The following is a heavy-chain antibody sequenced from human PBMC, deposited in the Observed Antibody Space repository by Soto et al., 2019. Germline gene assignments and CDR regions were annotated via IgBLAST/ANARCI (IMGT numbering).Heavy chain of an antibody. J-gene: IGHJ6*02. D-gene: IGHD3-16*01. CDR3: ARERGRFIYYYYGIVV. Sequence: PSETLSLTCTVSGASISSGDYYWSWIRQPPGKGLEWIGYIYYSGSTYYNPSLKSRVTISVDTSKNQFSLKLSSVTAADTAVYYCARERGRFIYYYYGIVVCVQGTTVTVSS. V-gene: IGHV4-30-4*01. CDR1: GASISSGDYY. CDR2: IYYSGST.